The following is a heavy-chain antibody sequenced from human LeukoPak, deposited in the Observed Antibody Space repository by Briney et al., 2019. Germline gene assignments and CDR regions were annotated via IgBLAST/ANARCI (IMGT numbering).Heavy chain of an antibody. CDR3: AREGAGTAMVTNWFDP. D-gene: IGHD5-18*01. Sequence: SETRSLTCTVSGGSISSGGYYWSWIRQHPGKGLEWIGYIYYSGSTYYNPSLKSRVTISVDTSKNQFSLKLSSVTAADTAVYYCAREGAGTAMVTNWFDPWGQGTLVTVSS. V-gene: IGHV4-31*03. J-gene: IGHJ5*02. CDR2: IYYSGST. CDR1: GGSISSGGYY.